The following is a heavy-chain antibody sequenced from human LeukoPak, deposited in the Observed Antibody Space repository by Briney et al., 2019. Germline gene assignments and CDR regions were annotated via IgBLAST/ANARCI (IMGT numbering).Heavy chain of an antibody. Sequence: SETLSLTCAVYGGSFSGYYWSWIRQPPGKGLEWIGEINHSGSTNYNPSLKSRVTMSVDTSRNQFSLNLSSVTAADTAVYFCARNSMYYYGSGSYPFDYWGQGTLVTVSS. J-gene: IGHJ4*02. D-gene: IGHD3-10*01. CDR2: INHSGST. V-gene: IGHV4-34*01. CDR3: ARNSMYYYGSGSYPFDY. CDR1: GGSFSGYY.